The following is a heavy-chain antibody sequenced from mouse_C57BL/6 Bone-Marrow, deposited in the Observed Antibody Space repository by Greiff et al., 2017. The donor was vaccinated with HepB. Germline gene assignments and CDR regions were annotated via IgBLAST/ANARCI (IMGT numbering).Heavy chain of an antibody. V-gene: IGHV5-2*01. CDR3: ARHYYGSSYHYAMDY. Sequence: EVKLMESGGGLVQPGESLKLSCESNEYEFPSHDMSWVRKTPEKRLELVASINSDGGSTYYPDTMERRFIISRDNTKKTLYLQMSSLRSEDTALYYCARHYYGSSYHYAMDYWGQGTSVTVSS. CDR2: INSDGGST. CDR1: EYEFPSHD. D-gene: IGHD1-1*01. J-gene: IGHJ4*01.